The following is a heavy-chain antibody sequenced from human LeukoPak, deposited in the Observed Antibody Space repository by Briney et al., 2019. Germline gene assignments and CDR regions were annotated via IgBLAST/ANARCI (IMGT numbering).Heavy chain of an antibody. J-gene: IGHJ4*02. D-gene: IGHD6-13*01. Sequence: PSETLSLTCAVYGGSFSGYYWSWIRQPPGKGLEWTGEINHSGSTNYNPSLKSRVTISVDTSKNQFSLKLSSVTAADTAVYYCARSHYSSSWFDYWGQGTLVTVSS. V-gene: IGHV4-34*01. CDR1: GGSFSGYY. CDR3: ARSHYSSSWFDY. CDR2: INHSGST.